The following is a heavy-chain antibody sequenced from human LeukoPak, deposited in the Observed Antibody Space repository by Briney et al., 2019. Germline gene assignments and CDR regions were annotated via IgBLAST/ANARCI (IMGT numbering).Heavy chain of an antibody. CDR1: GYTFTGYY. CDR3: ARDHTMVRGVTPGY. CDR2: INPNSGGT. J-gene: IGHJ4*02. Sequence: ASVKVSCKASGYTFTGYYIHWVRQAPGQGLEWMGWINPNSGGTNYAQKFQGRVTMTRDTSISTAYMELSRLRSEDMAVYYCARDHTMVRGVTPGYWGQGTLVTVSS. V-gene: IGHV1-2*02. D-gene: IGHD3-10*01.